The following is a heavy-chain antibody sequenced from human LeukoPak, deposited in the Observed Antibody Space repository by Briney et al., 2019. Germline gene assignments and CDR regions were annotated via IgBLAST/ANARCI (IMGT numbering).Heavy chain of an antibody. Sequence: GGSLRLSCAASGFTFSSYSMNWVRQAPGKGLEWVSSISSSSSYIYYADSVKGRFTISRDNAKNSLYLQMNSLRAEDTAVYYCARDKGYCSGGSCYWDYSGQGTLVTVSS. CDR3: ARDKGYCSGGSCYWDY. J-gene: IGHJ4*02. CDR1: GFTFSSYS. CDR2: ISSSSSYI. V-gene: IGHV3-21*01. D-gene: IGHD2-15*01.